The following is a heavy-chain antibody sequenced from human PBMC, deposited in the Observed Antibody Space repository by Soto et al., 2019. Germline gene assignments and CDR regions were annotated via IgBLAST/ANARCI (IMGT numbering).Heavy chain of an antibody. CDR1: CGALSGYS. D-gene: IGHD3-10*01. V-gene: IGHV4-34*01. CDR3: ARGPSATVRGLFTA. CDR2: IDHGGST. J-gene: IGHJ5*02. Sequence: SETLSLTCAVYCGALSGYSWTWIRQPPGKGPEWIGEIDHGGSTTYNPSLKSRVTISVDTSKNQFSLKLSSVTAADTAVYYCARGPSATVRGLFTAWGQGTLVTVSS.